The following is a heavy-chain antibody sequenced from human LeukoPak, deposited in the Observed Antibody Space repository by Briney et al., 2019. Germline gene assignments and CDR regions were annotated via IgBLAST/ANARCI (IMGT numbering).Heavy chain of an antibody. CDR3: ARDRRTVKNWFDP. D-gene: IGHD4-17*01. V-gene: IGHV1-2*02. CDR1: GGTFSSYA. CDR2: INPNTGGT. Sequence: ASVKVSCKASGGTFSSYAISWVRQAPGHGLEWMGWINPNTGGTNCAQKFQGRVTMTRDTSISTAYMELSRLRYDDTAVYFCARDRRTVKNWFDPWGQGTLVTVSS. J-gene: IGHJ5*02.